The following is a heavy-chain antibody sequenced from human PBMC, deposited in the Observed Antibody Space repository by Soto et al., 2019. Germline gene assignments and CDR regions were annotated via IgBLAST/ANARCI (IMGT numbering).Heavy chain of an antibody. CDR1: GFTFDDYA. CDR2: ISWNSGSI. Sequence: EVQLVESGGGLVQPGRSLRLSCAASGFTFDDYAMHWVRQAPGKGLEWVSGISWNSGSIGYADSVKGRFTISRDNAKNSLYLQMNILRAEDTALYYCAKGQGFGELLGYYFDYWGQGTLVTVSS. V-gene: IGHV3-9*01. CDR3: AKGQGFGELLGYYFDY. J-gene: IGHJ4*02. D-gene: IGHD3-10*01.